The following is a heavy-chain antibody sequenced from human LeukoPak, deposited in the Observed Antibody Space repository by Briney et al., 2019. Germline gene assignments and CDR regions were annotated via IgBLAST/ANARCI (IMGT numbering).Heavy chain of an antibody. CDR3: ARGVETYYYDSSGYSPFDY. J-gene: IGHJ4*02. V-gene: IGHV1-2*02. Sequence: ASVKVSCKASGYTFTGYYMHWVRQAPGQGLEWMGWINPNSGGTNYAQKFQGRVTMTRDTSISTAYMELSRQRSDDTAVYYCARGVETYYYDSSGYSPFDYWGQGTLVTVSS. D-gene: IGHD3-22*01. CDR2: INPNSGGT. CDR1: GYTFTGYY.